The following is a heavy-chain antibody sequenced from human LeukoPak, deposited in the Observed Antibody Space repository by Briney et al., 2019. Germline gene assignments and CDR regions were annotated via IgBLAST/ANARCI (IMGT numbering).Heavy chain of an antibody. D-gene: IGHD2-21*02. CDR1: GFSFRSYD. V-gene: IGHV3-21*05. CDR3: ASRSEYCDGDCFSASDI. J-gene: IGHJ3*02. CDR2: ISSSGSYI. Sequence: WGSLTLTCAASGFSFRSYDRSWVRQAPGKGLEWVSYISSSGSYIYYADSVKGRFTISRDDDKDSLNTQTNWQRGEETAVYYCASRSEYCDGDCFSASDIWGQGTMVTVSS.